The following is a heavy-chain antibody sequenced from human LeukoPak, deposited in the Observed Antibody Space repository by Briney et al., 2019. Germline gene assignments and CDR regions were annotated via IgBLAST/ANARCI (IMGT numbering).Heavy chain of an antibody. D-gene: IGHD6-6*01. CDR2: ISSSSSYI. Sequence: GGSLRLACAASGFTFSSYSMNWVRQAPGKGLEWVSSISSSSSYIYYADSVKGRFTISRDNAKNSLYLQMNSLRAEDTAVYYCARHGSSSSAHYYYYYMDVWGKGTTVTVSS. CDR1: GFTFSSYS. J-gene: IGHJ6*03. CDR3: ARHGSSSSAHYYYYYMDV. V-gene: IGHV3-21*01.